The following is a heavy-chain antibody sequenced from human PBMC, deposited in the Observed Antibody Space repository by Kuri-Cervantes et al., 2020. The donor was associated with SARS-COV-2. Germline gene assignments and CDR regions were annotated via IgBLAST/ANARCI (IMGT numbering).Heavy chain of an antibody. CDR2: FDPEDGET. CDR1: GYTLTELS. CDR3: ATAPAAIYSAWFDY. Sequence: ASVKVSCKVSGYTLTELSMHWVRQAPGKGLEWMGGFDPEDGETIYAQKFQGRVTMTEDTSTDTAYMELSSLRSEDTAMYYCATAPAAIYSAWFDYWGQGTLVTVSS. D-gene: IGHD2-2*02. V-gene: IGHV1-24*01. J-gene: IGHJ5*01.